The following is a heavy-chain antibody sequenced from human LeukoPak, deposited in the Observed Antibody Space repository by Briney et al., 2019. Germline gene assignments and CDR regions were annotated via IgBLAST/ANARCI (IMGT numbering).Heavy chain of an antibody. CDR2: INPSGGST. Sequence: ASVKVSCKASGYTFTSYYMHWVRQAPGQGLEWMGIINPSGGSTSYAQKFQGRVTMTRDTSTSTVYMELSSLRSEDTAVYYCARDGPPSLSGYSCGFSANYYYYGMDVWGQGTTVTVSS. J-gene: IGHJ6*02. D-gene: IGHD5-18*01. CDR3: ARDGPPSLSGYSCGFSANYYYYGMDV. CDR1: GYTFTSYY. V-gene: IGHV1-46*01.